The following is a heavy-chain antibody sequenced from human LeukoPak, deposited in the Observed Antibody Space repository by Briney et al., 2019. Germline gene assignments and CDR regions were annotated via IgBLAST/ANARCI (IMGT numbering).Heavy chain of an antibody. D-gene: IGHD6-13*01. CDR2: ISGSGGST. J-gene: IGHJ4*02. Sequence: GGSLRLSCAASGFTFSSYAMGWGREGPGEGLEWGSAISGSGGSTYYADSVKGRFTISRDNSNNTLYLQMNSLRAEDTAVYYCAKDALGQQLVRSEVFWGQGTLVTVSS. CDR3: AKDALGQQLVRSEVF. V-gene: IGHV3-23*01. CDR1: GFTFSSYA.